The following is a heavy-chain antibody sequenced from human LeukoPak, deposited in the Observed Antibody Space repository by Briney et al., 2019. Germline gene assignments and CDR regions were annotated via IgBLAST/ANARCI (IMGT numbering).Heavy chain of an antibody. CDR3: ARGPPGNFDY. CDR1: GFTFSSYA. CDR2: ISYDGSNK. J-gene: IGHJ4*02. V-gene: IGHV3-30*04. Sequence: GGSLRLSCAASGFTFSSYAMHWVRQAPGKGLEWVAVISYDGSNKYYADSVKGRFTISRDNSKNTLYLQMNSLRAEDTAVYYCARGPPGNFDYWGQGTLVTVSS.